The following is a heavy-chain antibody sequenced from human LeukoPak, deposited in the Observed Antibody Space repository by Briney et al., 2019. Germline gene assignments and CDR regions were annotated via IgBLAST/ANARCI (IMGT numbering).Heavy chain of an antibody. V-gene: IGHV1-2*02. CDR3: ASLPMKPSYYYYYMDV. Sequence: ASVKVSCKASGYTFTSYAMNWVRQAPGQGLEWMGWINPNSGGTNYAQKFQGRVTMTRDTSISTAYMELSRLRSDDTAVYYCASLPMKPSYYYYYMDVWGKGTTVTVSS. D-gene: IGHD2/OR15-2a*01. CDR1: GYTFTSYA. J-gene: IGHJ6*03. CDR2: INPNSGGT.